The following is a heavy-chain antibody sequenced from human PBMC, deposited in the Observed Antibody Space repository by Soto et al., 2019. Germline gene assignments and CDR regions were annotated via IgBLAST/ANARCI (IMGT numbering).Heavy chain of an antibody. CDR2: IYYSGST. D-gene: IGHD2-2*01. Sequence: QLQLQESGPGLVKPSETLSLTCTVSGGSISSSSYYWGWIRQPPGKGLEWIGSIYYSGSTYYNPSLKSRVTISVDTSKNQFSLKLSSVTAADTAVYYCARLWRDVVVPAAPIDYWGQGTLVTVSS. J-gene: IGHJ4*02. CDR1: GGSISSSSYY. CDR3: ARLWRDVVVPAAPIDY. V-gene: IGHV4-39*01.